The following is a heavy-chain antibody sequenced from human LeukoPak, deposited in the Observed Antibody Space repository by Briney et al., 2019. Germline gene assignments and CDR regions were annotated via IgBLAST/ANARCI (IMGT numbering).Heavy chain of an antibody. D-gene: IGHD4-17*01. CDR3: ARYGHSPFFDY. CDR1: GYTFTNYH. V-gene: IGHV1-46*01. J-gene: IGHJ4*02. Sequence: APVKVSCKASGYTFTNYHMNWVRQAPGQGLEWMGIINPSGGSTTNAQKFQGRVIMTRDMSTSTVYMELSSLRSEDTAVYFCARYGHSPFFDYWGQGTLVIVSS. CDR2: INPSGGST.